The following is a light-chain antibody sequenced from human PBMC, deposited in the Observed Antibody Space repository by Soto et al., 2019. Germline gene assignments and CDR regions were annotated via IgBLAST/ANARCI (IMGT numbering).Light chain of an antibody. Sequence: TPQHAASGNPGQSVSIPGSGSSSNIGSNTVNWYQQLPGTAPKLLIYSNNQRPSGVPDRFSGSKSGTSASLAISGLQSEDEADYYCAAWDDSLNGRVFGTGTKVTVL. V-gene: IGLV1-44*01. CDR1: SSNIGSNT. CDR2: SNN. CDR3: AAWDDSLNGRV. J-gene: IGLJ1*01.